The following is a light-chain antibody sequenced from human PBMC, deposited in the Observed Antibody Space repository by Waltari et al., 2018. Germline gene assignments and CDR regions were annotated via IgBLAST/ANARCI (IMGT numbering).Light chain of an antibody. J-gene: IGKJ1*01. CDR3: QQYYSSRT. CDR2: WAS. V-gene: IGKV4-1*01. Sequence: DIVMTQSPDSLAVSLGERANITCKSSQSVLYSSNNKNYLAWYQQKPGQPPKLLIYWASNREPGVPDRFSGSGSGTDFTLTISSLQAEDVAVYYCQQYYSSRTFGQGTKVEIK. CDR1: QSVLYSSNNKNY.